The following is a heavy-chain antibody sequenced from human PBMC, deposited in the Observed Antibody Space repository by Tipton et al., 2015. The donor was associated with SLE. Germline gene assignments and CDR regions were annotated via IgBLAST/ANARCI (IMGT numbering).Heavy chain of an antibody. CDR2: IWYDGSNK. CDR3: AKDGGGYSSSWYGGYYYGMDV. Sequence: SLRLSCAASGFTFSSYGMHWVRQAPGKGLEWVAVIWYDGSNKYYADSVKGRFTISRDNSKNTLYLQMNSLRAEDTAVYYCAKDGGGYSSSWYGGYYYGMDVWGQGTTVTVSS. D-gene: IGHD6-13*01. CDR1: GFTFSSYG. V-gene: IGHV3-30*18. J-gene: IGHJ6*02.